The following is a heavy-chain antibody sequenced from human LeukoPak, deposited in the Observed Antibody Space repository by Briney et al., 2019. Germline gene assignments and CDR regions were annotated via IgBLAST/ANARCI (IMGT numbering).Heavy chain of an antibody. Sequence: RRSGPTLVNPTQTLTLTCTFSGFSLRTSGMCVTWIRQPPGKALEWLARIDWDDDKYYSTSLKTRLTISKDTSKNQVVLTMTNMDPVDTATYYCARIVSKMNAFDIWGQGTMVTVSS. CDR3: ARIVSKMNAFDI. D-gene: IGHD2-2*01. V-gene: IGHV2-70*11. J-gene: IGHJ3*02. CDR1: GFSLRTSGMC. CDR2: IDWDDDK.